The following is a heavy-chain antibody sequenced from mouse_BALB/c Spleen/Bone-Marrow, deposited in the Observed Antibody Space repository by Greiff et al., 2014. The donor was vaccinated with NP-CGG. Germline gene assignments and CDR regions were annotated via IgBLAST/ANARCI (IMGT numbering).Heavy chain of an antibody. V-gene: IGHV5-17*02. J-gene: IGHJ2*01. Sequence: DVHLVESGGGLVQPGGSRKLSCAASGFTFSSFGMHWVRQAPEKGLEWVAYISSVSSTIYYADTVKGRFTISRDNPKNTLFLQMTSLRSKDTAMYYCTRGGNWDDFDYWGQGTTLTVSS. CDR3: TRGGNWDDFDY. D-gene: IGHD4-1*01. CDR2: ISSVSSTI. CDR1: GFTFSSFG.